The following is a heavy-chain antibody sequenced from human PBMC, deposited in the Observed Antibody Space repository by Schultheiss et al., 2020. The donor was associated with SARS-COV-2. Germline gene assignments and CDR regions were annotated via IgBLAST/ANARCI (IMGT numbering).Heavy chain of an antibody. Sequence: GGSLRLSCAASGFTFSSYAMHWVRQAPGKGLEWVSSISSSSSTIYYADSVKGRFTISRDNAKNSLYLQMNSLRDEDTAVYYCAKDRLGQQLDYYFDYWGQGTLVTVSS. J-gene: IGHJ4*02. CDR3: AKDRLGQQLDYYFDY. D-gene: IGHD6-13*01. CDR1: GFTFSSYA. V-gene: IGHV3-48*02. CDR2: ISSSSSTI.